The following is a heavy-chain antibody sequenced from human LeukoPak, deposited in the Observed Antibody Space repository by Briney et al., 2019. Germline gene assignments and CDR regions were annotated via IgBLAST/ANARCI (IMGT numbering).Heavy chain of an antibody. V-gene: IGHV3-23*01. Sequence: GGSLRLSCAASGFTFSSYAMSWVRQAPGKGLEWVSAISGSGGSTYYADSVKGRFTISRDNSKNTLYLQMNSLRAEDTAVYYCAKDLVSCGGSCYYYGMDVWGQGTTVTVSS. J-gene: IGHJ6*02. CDR1: GFTFSSYA. CDR3: AKDLVSCGGSCYYYGMDV. CDR2: ISGSGGST. D-gene: IGHD3-16*01.